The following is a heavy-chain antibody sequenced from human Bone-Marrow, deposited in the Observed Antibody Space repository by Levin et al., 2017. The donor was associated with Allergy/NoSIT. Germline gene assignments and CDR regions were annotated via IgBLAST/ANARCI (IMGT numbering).Heavy chain of an antibody. CDR3: ARGGYCSSTSCYSDYYYGMDG. CDR1: GYTFTSYG. V-gene: IGHV1-18*01. D-gene: IGHD2-2*01. J-gene: IGHJ6*02. Sequence: GESLKISCKASGYTFTSYGISWVRQAPGQGLEWMGWISAYNGNTNYAQKLQGRVTMTTDTSTSTAYMELRSLRSDDTAVYYCARGGYCSSTSCYSDYYYGMDGWGQGTTVTVSS. CDR2: ISAYNGNT.